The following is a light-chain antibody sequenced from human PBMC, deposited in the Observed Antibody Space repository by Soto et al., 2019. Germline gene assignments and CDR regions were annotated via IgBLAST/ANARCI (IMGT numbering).Light chain of an antibody. CDR1: QSVRSNY. V-gene: IGKV3-20*01. Sequence: EIVLTQSPGTLSLSPGESATLSCRASQSVRSNYLAWYQQKPGQAPRLLIFGASNRATGIPPRFSGRGSGTHFTLTISRLEPEDFAVYYCQQYGSSPLTFGGGTKVDIK. J-gene: IGKJ4*01. CDR2: GAS. CDR3: QQYGSSPLT.